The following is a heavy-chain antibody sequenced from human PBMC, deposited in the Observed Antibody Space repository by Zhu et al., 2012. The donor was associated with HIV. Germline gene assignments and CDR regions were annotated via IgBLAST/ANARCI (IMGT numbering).Heavy chain of an antibody. D-gene: IGHD3-10*01. V-gene: IGHV4-34*01. CDR2: INHSGST. Sequence: QVQLQQWGAGLLKPSETLSLTCAVYGGSFSGYYWSWIRQPPGKGLEWIGEINHSGSTNYNPSLKSRLTISVDTSKNQFSLKLSSVTAADAAVYYCARVLLWFGSRRNGFYFDYWGQGTLVTVSS. J-gene: IGHJ4*02. CDR1: GGSFSGYY. CDR3: ARVLLWFGSRRNGFYFDY.